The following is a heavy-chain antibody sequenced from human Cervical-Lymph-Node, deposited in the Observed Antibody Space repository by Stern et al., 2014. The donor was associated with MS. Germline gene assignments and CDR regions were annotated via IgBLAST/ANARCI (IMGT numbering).Heavy chain of an antibody. Sequence: VQLVESGGGVVQPGRSLRLSCAASGFTFRSYGIHWVRQAAGKGLEWVAVVWYDGTTKSYSDSVKGRFTISRDNPRQTVYLQMDNLRVEDTAIYFCARGGDFKWAVRSQFFDYWGQGTLITVSS. D-gene: IGHD1-26*01. V-gene: IGHV3-33*01. CDR1: GFTFRSYG. CDR3: ARGGDFKWAVRSQFFDY. CDR2: VWYDGTTK. J-gene: IGHJ4*02.